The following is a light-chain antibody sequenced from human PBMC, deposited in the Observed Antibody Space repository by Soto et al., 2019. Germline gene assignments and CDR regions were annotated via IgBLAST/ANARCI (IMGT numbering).Light chain of an antibody. CDR2: LNTDGSH. Sequence: QPVLTQSPSASASLGASVKLTCTLSSGHSSYAIAWHQQQPEKGPRFLMKLNTDGSHSKGDGIPDRFSGSSFGAERYLTISSLQSEDEADYYCQTWAIGSWVFGGGTKVTVL. V-gene: IGLV4-69*01. CDR3: QTWAIGSWV. J-gene: IGLJ3*02. CDR1: SGHSSYA.